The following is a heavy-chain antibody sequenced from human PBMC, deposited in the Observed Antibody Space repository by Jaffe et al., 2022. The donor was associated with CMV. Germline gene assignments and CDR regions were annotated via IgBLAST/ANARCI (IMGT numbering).Heavy chain of an antibody. Sequence: QVQLQQWGAGLLKPSETLSLTCAVYGGSFSGYYWSWIRQPPGKGLEWIGEINHSGSTNYNPSLKSRVTISVDTSKNQFSLKLSSVTAADTAVYYCARKGGHVAKFDYWGQGTLVTVSS. CDR2: INHSGST. V-gene: IGHV4-34*01. CDR1: GGSFSGYY. D-gene: IGHD5-12*01. CDR3: ARKGGHVAKFDY. J-gene: IGHJ4*02.